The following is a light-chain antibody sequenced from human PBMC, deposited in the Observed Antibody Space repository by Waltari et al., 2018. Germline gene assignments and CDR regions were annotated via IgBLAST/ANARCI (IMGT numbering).Light chain of an antibody. V-gene: IGLV2-11*01. CDR3: CSFAGTYTWV. CDR2: DVT. CDR1: TSDVGGYNY. J-gene: IGLJ3*02. Sequence: SALTQPRSVSGSPGQSVPISCTGTTSDVGGYNYVSWYQHHPGKAPKLMIFDVTQRPSGVPDRFSGSKSANTASLTISGLQAEDEADYYCCSFAGTYTWVFGGGTKVTVL.